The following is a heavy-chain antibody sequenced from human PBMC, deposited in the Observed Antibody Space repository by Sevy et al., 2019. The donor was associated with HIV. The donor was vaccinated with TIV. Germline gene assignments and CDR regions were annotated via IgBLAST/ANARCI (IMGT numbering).Heavy chain of an antibody. CDR2: ISGSGGSA. Sequence: GGSLRLSCAASGFPFSSYAMSWVRQAPGKGLEWVSTISGSGGSAYYADSVKGRFTISRDNSKNTLFLQMHSLRAEDTAVYYCAKGLRGTTTNNWFTPGAREPWSPSPQ. CDR3: AKGLRGTTTNNWFTP. V-gene: IGHV3-23*01. D-gene: IGHD4-17*01. J-gene: IGHJ5*02. CDR1: GFPFSSYA.